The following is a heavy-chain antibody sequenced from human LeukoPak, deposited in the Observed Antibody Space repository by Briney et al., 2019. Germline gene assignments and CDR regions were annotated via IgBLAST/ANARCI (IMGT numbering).Heavy chain of an antibody. J-gene: IGHJ6*02. CDR3: AKEPYYYHHGMDV. CDR2: ITTDGSST. CDR1: GFTFGDYA. V-gene: IGHV3-23*01. Sequence: GGSLRLSCTASGFTFGDYAMSWFRQAPGKGLVWVSHITTDGSSTSYADSVKGRFTISRDNSKNTLYLQMNSLRAEDTAVYYCAKEPYYYHHGMDVWGQGTTVTVSS.